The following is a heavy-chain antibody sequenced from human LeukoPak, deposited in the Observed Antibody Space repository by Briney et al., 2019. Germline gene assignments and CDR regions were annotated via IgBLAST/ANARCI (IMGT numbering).Heavy chain of an antibody. J-gene: IGHJ4*02. D-gene: IGHD4-17*01. Sequence: GGSLRLSCAASGFIFSSYWMHWVRQAPGKGLVWVSRIIKDGSSTDYADSVKGRFTISRDNAKNSLYLQMNSLRAEDTAVYYCARFYDYGDYGFRSGMVYWGQGTLVTVSS. CDR3: ARFYDYGDYGFRSGMVY. CDR1: GFIFSSYW. V-gene: IGHV3-74*01. CDR2: IIKDGSST.